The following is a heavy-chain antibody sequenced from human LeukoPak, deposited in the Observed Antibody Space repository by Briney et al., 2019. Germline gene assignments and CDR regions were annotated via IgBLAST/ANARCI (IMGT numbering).Heavy chain of an antibody. V-gene: IGHV4-34*01. CDR1: GGSFSGYY. Sequence: SETLSLTCAVYGGSFSGYYWTWIRQPPGKGLEWIGEINHSGSTNYNPSLKSRVTISVDTSKNQFSPKLSSVTAADTAVYYCARGRILSYYYGQLGYFDLWGRGTLVTVSS. CDR3: ARGRILSYYYGQLGYFDL. CDR2: INHSGST. D-gene: IGHD3-10*01. J-gene: IGHJ2*01.